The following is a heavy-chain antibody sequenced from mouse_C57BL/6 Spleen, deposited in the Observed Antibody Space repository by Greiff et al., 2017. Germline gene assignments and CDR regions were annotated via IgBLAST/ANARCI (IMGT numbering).Heavy chain of an antibody. CDR2: ILPGSGST. CDR1: GYTFTGYW. D-gene: IGHD2-4*01. V-gene: IGHV1-9*01. CDR3: ARREEEGLRRFDY. J-gene: IGHJ2*01. Sequence: QVQLKQSGAELMKPGASVKLSCKATGYTFTGYWIEWVKQRPGHGLGWIGEILPGSGSTNYNEKFKGKATFTADTSSNTAYMQLSSLTTEDSAIYYGARREEEGLRRFDYWGQGTTLTVSS.